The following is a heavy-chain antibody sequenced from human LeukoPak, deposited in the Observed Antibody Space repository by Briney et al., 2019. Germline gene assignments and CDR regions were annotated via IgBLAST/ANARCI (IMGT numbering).Heavy chain of an antibody. V-gene: IGHV1-2*02. CDR2: INPNSGGT. J-gene: IGHJ6*03. Sequence: GASVKVSCKASGYTFTGYYMHWVRQAPGQGLEWMGWINPNSGGTNYAQKFQGRVTMTRDTSISTAYMELSRLRSDDTAVYYCARVWDIVATVGVGYYYYYMDVWGKGTTVTVSS. CDR3: ARVWDIVATVGVGYYYYYMDV. CDR1: GYTFTGYY. D-gene: IGHD5-12*01.